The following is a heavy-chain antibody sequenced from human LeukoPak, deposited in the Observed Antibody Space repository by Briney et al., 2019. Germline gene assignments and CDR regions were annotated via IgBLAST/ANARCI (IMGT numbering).Heavy chain of an antibody. V-gene: IGHV3-30-3*01. CDR3: ARGAWEFGGVIVYYFDY. D-gene: IGHD3-16*02. CDR1: GFTFSSYA. CDR2: ISYDGSNK. Sequence: GGSLRLSCAASGFTFSSYAMHWVRQAPGKGLEWVAVISYDGSNKYYADSVKGRFTISRDNSKNTLYLQMNSLRAEDTAVYYCARGAWEFGGVIVYYFDYWGQGTLVTVSS. J-gene: IGHJ4*02.